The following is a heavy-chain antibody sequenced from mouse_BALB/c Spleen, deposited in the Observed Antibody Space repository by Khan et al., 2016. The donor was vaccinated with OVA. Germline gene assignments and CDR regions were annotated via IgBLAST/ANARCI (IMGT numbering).Heavy chain of an antibody. V-gene: IGHV1-7*01. J-gene: IGHJ3*01. CDR3: TNQGRSSAWFTY. D-gene: IGHD1-1*01. CDR2: INPSTDYT. CDR1: GYTFTSYW. Sequence: VQLQQSGAELAKPGASVKMSCKASGYTFTSYWMHWVKQRPGQGLEWIGYINPSTDYTEYNQKFKDKATLTADKSSSTAYMQLTSLTSEDAAVYYCTNQGRSSAWFTYWGQGTLVTVSA.